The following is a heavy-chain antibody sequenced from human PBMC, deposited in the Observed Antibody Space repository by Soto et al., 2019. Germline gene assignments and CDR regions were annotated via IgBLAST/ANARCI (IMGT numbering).Heavy chain of an antibody. J-gene: IGHJ4*01. CDR2: INPSGGST. CDR3: ARGGTRASIAARHGFPLIAAAGSTTFDY. D-gene: IGHD6-13*01. V-gene: IGHV1-46*01. CDR1: GYTFTSYY. Sequence: ASVKVSCKASGYTFTSYYMDWVRQAPGQGLEWMGIINPSGGSTSYAQKFQGRVTMTRDTSTSTVYMELSSLRSEDTAVYYCARGGTRASIAARHGFPLIAAAGSTTFDYWGHGTLVTVSS.